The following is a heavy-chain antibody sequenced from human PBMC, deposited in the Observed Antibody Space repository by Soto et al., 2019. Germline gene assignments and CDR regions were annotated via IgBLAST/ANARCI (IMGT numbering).Heavy chain of an antibody. Sequence: SVKVSCKASGGTFSNYTISWVRQAPGQWLEWMGGIIPVFGTTDYEQKFQGRVTITADGSTSTAYMKLSSLRSADTAVYYCARSSPYIVVRKPTGNQDYYGMDVWGQGTTVTVSS. CDR2: IIPVFGTT. J-gene: IGHJ6*02. D-gene: IGHD2-2*01. V-gene: IGHV1-69*13. CDR1: GGTFSNYT. CDR3: ARSSPYIVVRKPTGNQDYYGMDV.